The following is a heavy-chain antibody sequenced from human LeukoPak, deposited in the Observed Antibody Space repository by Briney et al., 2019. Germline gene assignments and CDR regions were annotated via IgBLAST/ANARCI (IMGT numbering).Heavy chain of an antibody. Sequence: VASVKVCCKASGDTFSSYAISWVRQAPGQGLEWMGGIIPIFGTANYAQKFQGRVTITADKSTSTAYMELSSLRSEDTAVYYCARGVGATTLDYYYYYYMDVWGKGTTVTVSS. CDR2: IIPIFGTA. J-gene: IGHJ6*03. V-gene: IGHV1-69*06. D-gene: IGHD1-26*01. CDR1: GDTFSSYA. CDR3: ARGVGATTLDYYYYYYMDV.